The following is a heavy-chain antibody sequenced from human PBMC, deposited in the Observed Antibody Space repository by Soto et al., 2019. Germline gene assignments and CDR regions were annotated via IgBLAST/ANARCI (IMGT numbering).Heavy chain of an antibody. Sequence: EVQLLESGGGLVQPGGSLRLSCAASGFTFSSYAMSWVRQAPGKGLEWVSAISGSGDSTYYADSVKGRFTISRDNSKNTLYLQMNSLRAEDTTVYYCAKRAWGTYYFDYWGQGTLVTVSS. J-gene: IGHJ4*02. CDR3: AKRAWGTYYFDY. CDR2: ISGSGDST. CDR1: GFTFSSYA. D-gene: IGHD3-16*01. V-gene: IGHV3-23*01.